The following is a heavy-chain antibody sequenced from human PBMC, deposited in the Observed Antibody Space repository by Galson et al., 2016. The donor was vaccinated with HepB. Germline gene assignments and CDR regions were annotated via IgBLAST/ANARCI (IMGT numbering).Heavy chain of an antibody. Sequence: SVKVSCKASGDSFSSYVIAWVRQAPGQGLEWMGGIIPMFGTVNYAQRFHGRVMISADESTTTVYMELTSLTSDDTAVYYCARGQTPWDYYFEYWGQGALVTVSS. J-gene: IGHJ4*02. CDR3: ARGQTPWDYYFEY. V-gene: IGHV1-69*13. D-gene: IGHD4/OR15-4a*01. CDR1: GDSFSSYV. CDR2: IIPMFGTV.